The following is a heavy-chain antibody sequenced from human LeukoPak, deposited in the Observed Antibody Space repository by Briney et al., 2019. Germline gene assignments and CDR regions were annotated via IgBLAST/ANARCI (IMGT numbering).Heavy chain of an antibody. D-gene: IGHD2-2*01. CDR3: ARGRRRYCSSTSCYVDNKVMDY. J-gene: IGHJ4*02. CDR2: INHSGST. CDR1: GGSFSGYY. V-gene: IGHV4-34*01. Sequence: LETLSLTCAVYGGSFSGYYWSWIRQPPGKGLEWIGEINHSGSTNYNPSLKSRVTISVDTSKNQFSLKLSSVTAADTAVYYCARGRRRYCSSTSCYVDNKVMDYWGQGTLVTVSS.